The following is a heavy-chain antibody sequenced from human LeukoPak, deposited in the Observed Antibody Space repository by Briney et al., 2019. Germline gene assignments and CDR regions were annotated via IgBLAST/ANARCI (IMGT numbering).Heavy chain of an antibody. D-gene: IGHD5-12*01. Sequence: SETLSLTCTVSGGSISSSSYYWGWIRQPPGKGLEWIGSIYYSGSTYYNPSLKSRVTTSVDTSKNQFSLKLSSVTAADTAVYYCARVYSGYVHYFDYWGQGTLVTVSS. CDR1: GGSISSSSYY. V-gene: IGHV4-39*07. CDR3: ARVYSGYVHYFDY. J-gene: IGHJ4*02. CDR2: IYYSGST.